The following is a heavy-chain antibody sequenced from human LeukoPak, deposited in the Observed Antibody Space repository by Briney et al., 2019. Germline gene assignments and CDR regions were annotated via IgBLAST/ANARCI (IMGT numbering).Heavy chain of an antibody. Sequence: SETLSLTCAVYGGSSSGYYWSWIRQPPGKGLEWIGEISHSGSTNYNPSLKSRVTISVDTSKNQFSLKLSSVTAADTAVYYCARDLSLGDYYYGMDVWGQGTTVTVSS. CDR3: ARDLSLGDYYYGMDV. V-gene: IGHV4-34*01. CDR2: ISHSGST. CDR1: GGSSSGYY. D-gene: IGHD1-26*01. J-gene: IGHJ6*02.